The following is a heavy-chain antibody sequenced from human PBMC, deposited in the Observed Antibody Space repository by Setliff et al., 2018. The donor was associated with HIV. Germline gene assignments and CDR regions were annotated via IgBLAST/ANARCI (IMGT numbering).Heavy chain of an antibody. D-gene: IGHD4-17*01. CDR2: ISSGTRYI. CDR3: ARDPDYGDFIALDI. J-gene: IGHJ3*02. Sequence: PGGSLRLSCAASGFSFSSYSMNWVRQAPGKGLEWVSSISSGTRYIHYADSVKGRFTISRDNVKNALYLQMNNLRAEDTAVYFCARDPDYGDFIALDIWGQGTMVTVSS. V-gene: IGHV3-21*01. CDR1: GFSFSSYS.